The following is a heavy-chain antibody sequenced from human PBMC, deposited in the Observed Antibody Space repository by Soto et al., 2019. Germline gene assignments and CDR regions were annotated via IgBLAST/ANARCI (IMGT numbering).Heavy chain of an antibody. CDR1: GYTFTGYG. J-gene: IGHJ4*02. V-gene: IGHV1-18*01. CDR2: ISTYNGDT. CDR3: AREYCSTTACFGPDY. D-gene: IGHD2-2*01. Sequence: ASVKVSCKASGYTFTGYGISWVRQAPGQGLEWMGWISTYNGDTKYVEDVKGRVTMTTDTSTSTAYMDLRSLRSDDTAVYFCAREYCSTTACFGPDYWGQGTLVTVSS.